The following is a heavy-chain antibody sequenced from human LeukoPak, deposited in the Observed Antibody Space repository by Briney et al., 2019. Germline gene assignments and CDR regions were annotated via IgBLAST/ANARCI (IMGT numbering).Heavy chain of an antibody. CDR2: IYYSGST. J-gene: IGHJ4*02. CDR3: ARLLKAGWYTLDY. D-gene: IGHD6-19*01. V-gene: IGHV4-39*07. CDR1: DGSISTSSYY. Sequence: SETLSLTCTVSDGSISTSSYYWDWIRQPPGNGPAWIGSIYYSGSTYYNPSLKSRVTISVDTSKNQFSLKLSSVTAADTAVYYCARLLKAGWYTLDYWGQGTLVTVSS.